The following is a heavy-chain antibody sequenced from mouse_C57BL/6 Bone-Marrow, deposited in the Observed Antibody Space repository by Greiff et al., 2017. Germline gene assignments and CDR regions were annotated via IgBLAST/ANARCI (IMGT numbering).Heavy chain of an antibody. CDR3: ARNWALYGNYYAMDY. CDR2: IWSGGST. V-gene: IGHV2-2*01. Sequence: QVQLQQSGPGLVQPSQSLSITCTVSGFSLTSYGVHWVRQSPGKGLEWLGVIWSGGSTDYNAAFISRLSISKDNSKSQVSFKMNSLQADETAIYYCARNWALYGNYYAMDYWGQGTSVTVSS. CDR1: GFSLTSYG. D-gene: IGHD2-1*01. J-gene: IGHJ4*01.